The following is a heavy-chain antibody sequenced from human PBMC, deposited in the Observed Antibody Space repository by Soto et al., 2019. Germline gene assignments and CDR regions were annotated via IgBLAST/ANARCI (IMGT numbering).Heavy chain of an antibody. CDR1: GVTITNNG. Sequence: GGTLRLSCAASGVTITNNGMSWVRQAPGKGLEWVSGISGYTAGTYYADSVKGRFTISRDTSKNTVYLEMNSLRAEDTAIYFCSKSMDSRYYYALDFWGQGIPFTVSS. V-gene: IGHV3-23*01. D-gene: IGHD2-2*03. CDR3: SKSMDSRYYYALDF. CDR2: ISGYTAGT. J-gene: IGHJ6*02.